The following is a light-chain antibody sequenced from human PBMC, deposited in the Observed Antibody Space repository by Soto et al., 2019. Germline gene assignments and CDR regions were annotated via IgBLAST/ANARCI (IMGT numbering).Light chain of an antibody. CDR1: QSVSTY. Sequence: TQSPSTLSASVGDRVTITCRASQSVSTYLAWYQQKPGQAPSLLIYDASNRATGIPARFSGSGSGTAFTLTISSLEAEDFALYYCQQRAKWPLTFGGGTKVDIK. CDR3: QQRAKWPLT. CDR2: DAS. V-gene: IGKV3-11*01. J-gene: IGKJ4*01.